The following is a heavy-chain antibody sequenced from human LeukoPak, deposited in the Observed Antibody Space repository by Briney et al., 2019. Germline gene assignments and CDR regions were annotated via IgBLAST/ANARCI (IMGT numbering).Heavy chain of an antibody. CDR1: GGSISDNF. CDR2: IYSSGST. CDR3: ARGSYCGDDCYFDS. J-gene: IGHJ4*02. V-gene: IGHV4-4*07. D-gene: IGHD2-21*01. Sequence: SETLSLTCTVSGGSISDNFWSWIRQPAGKGLEWIGRIYSSGSTLYNPSLKSRVTMSVDTSKNHFSLRLTSVTAADTAVYFCARGSYCGDDCYFDSWGRGTLFTVSS.